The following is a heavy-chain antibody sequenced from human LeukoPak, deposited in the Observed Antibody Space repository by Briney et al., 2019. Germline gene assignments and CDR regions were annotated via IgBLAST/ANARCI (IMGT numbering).Heavy chain of an antibody. CDR3: ARGPYCSGGSCYSGAFDI. CDR2: INHSGST. D-gene: IGHD2-15*01. J-gene: IGHJ3*02. Sequence: SETLSLTCAVYGGSFSGYYWSWIRQPPGKGLEWIGEINHSGSTNYNPSLKSRVTISVDTSKNQFSLKLGSVTAADTAVYYCARGPYCSGGSCYSGAFDIWGQGTMVTVSS. CDR1: GGSFSGYY. V-gene: IGHV4-34*01.